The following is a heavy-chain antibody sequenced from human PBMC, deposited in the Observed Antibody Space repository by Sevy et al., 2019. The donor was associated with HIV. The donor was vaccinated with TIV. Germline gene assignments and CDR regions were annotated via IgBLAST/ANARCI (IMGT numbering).Heavy chain of an antibody. CDR3: ASDLRGFWSGYFAGY. J-gene: IGHJ4*02. CDR2: IKQDGSEK. Sequence: GGSLRLSCAASGFAFSSYWMSWVSQAPGKGLEWVANIKQDGSEKYYVDSVKGRFTISRDNAKNSLYLQMNSLRAEDTAVYYCASDLRGFWSGYFAGYWGQGTLVTVSS. V-gene: IGHV3-7*03. D-gene: IGHD3-3*01. CDR1: GFAFSSYW.